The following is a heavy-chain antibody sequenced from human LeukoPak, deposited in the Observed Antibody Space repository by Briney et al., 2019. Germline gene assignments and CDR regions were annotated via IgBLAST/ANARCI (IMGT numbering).Heavy chain of an antibody. Sequence: GGSLRLSCAASGFTFDDYAMHWVRQAPGKGLEWVSGICWNSGSIGYADSVKGRFTISRDNPKNSLYLQMNSLRAEDMALYYCAKDLHWGGSSTSGPLDIWGQGTMVTVSS. CDR1: GFTFDDYA. J-gene: IGHJ3*02. D-gene: IGHD2-2*01. V-gene: IGHV3-9*03. CDR2: ICWNSGSI. CDR3: AKDLHWGGSSTSGPLDI.